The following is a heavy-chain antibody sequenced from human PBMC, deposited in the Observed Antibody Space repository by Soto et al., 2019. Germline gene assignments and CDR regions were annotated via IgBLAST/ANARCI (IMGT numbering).Heavy chain of an antibody. V-gene: IGHV1-2*04. Sequence: GASVKVSCKASGYTFTGYYMHWVRQAPGQGLEWMGWINPNSGGTNYAQKFQGWVTMTRDTSISTAYMELSRLRSEDTAVYYCAREGIYDSSGYQSYGMDVWGQGTTVTVSS. D-gene: IGHD3-22*01. CDR2: INPNSGGT. J-gene: IGHJ6*02. CDR1: GYTFTGYY. CDR3: AREGIYDSSGYQSYGMDV.